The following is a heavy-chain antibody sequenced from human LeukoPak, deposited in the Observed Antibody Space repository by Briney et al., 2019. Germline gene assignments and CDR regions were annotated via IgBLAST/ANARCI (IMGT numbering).Heavy chain of an antibody. CDR3: ARDGDSSGWYLQIYFDY. J-gene: IGHJ4*02. Sequence: GASVKVSCKASGYTFTSYAMNWVRQAPGQGLEWMGWINPNSGGTNYAQKFQGRVTMTRDTSISTAYMELSRLRSDDTAVYYCARDGDSSGWYLQIYFDYWGQGTLVTVSS. CDR1: GYTFTSYA. CDR2: INPNSGGT. V-gene: IGHV1-2*02. D-gene: IGHD6-19*01.